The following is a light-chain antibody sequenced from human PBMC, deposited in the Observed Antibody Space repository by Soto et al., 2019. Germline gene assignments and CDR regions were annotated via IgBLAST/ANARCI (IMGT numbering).Light chain of an antibody. V-gene: IGKV1-5*03. CDR1: QSISSW. CDR3: QESYSSFR. Sequence: DIQMTQSPSTLSASVGDRVTITCRASQSISSWLAWYQQKPGKAPKLLIYKASTLESGVPSRFSGSGSGTEFTLTISSLQPDDFATYYCQESYSSFRFGGGTKVDIK. CDR2: KAS. J-gene: IGKJ4*01.